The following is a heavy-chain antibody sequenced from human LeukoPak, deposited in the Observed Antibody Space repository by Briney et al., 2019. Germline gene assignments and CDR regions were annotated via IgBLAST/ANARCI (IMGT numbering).Heavy chain of an antibody. Sequence: GGTLRLSCAASGFTFSSYGMSWVRQAPGKGLEWVSAISGSGGSTYYADSVKGRFTISRDNSKNTLYLQMNSLRAEDTAVYYCAKGGDGYLNYYYYMDVWGKGTTVTISS. J-gene: IGHJ6*03. CDR3: AKGGDGYLNYYYYMDV. CDR1: GFTFSSYG. D-gene: IGHD5-24*01. V-gene: IGHV3-23*01. CDR2: ISGSGGST.